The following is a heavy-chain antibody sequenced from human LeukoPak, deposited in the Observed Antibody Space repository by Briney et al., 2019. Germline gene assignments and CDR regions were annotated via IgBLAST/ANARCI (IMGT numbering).Heavy chain of an antibody. Sequence: GGSLRLSCVASGFSFSTYSMNWVRQAPGKGLEWVASINSDALYIYYADSVRGRFTISRDNSKNTVYLQMNSLRVEDTAVYYCAKVAKYYYGSETYYFFEHWGQGTPVTASS. V-gene: IGHV3-21*01. J-gene: IGHJ4*02. CDR2: INSDALYI. D-gene: IGHD3-10*01. CDR3: AKVAKYYYGSETYYFFEH. CDR1: GFSFSTYS.